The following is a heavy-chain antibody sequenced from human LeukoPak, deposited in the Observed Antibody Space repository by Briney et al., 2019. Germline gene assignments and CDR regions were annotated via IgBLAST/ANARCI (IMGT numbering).Heavy chain of an antibody. D-gene: IGHD3-10*01. J-gene: IGHJ4*02. V-gene: IGHV4-34*01. CDR3: NMVRGVSTTPTFDY. Sequence: PSETLSLTCAVYGGSFSGYYWSWIRQPPGKGLEWIGEINHSGGTNYNPSLKSRVTISVDTSKNQFSLKLSSVTAADTAVYYCNMVRGVSTTPTFDYWGQGTLVTVSS. CDR2: INHSGGT. CDR1: GGSFSGYY.